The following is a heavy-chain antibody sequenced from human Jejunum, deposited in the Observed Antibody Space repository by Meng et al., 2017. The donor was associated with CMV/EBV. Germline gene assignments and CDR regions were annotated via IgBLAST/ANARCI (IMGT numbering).Heavy chain of an antibody. J-gene: IGHJ4*02. CDR2: IKEDGSEK. CDR1: GFTFSTHW. D-gene: IGHD3-9*01. V-gene: IGHV3-7*01. CDR3: ARDRNLTF. Sequence: LSCEGSGFTFSTHWMTWFRQAPGKGLEWVANIKEDGSEKYYVDAVKGRFTISRDNVENSLFLQMNSLRADDTAVYYCARDRNLTFWGQGTLVTVSS.